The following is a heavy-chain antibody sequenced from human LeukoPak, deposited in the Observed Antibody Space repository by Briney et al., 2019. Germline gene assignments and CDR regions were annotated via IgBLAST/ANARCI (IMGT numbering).Heavy chain of an antibody. V-gene: IGHV3-30*18. Sequence: GGSLRLSCAASGFTFSSYSMNWVRQAPGKGLEWVAVISYDGSNKYYADSVKGRFTISRDNSKNTLYLQMNSLRAEDTAVYYCAKDYRRYFDWFHRGDAFDIWGQGTMVTVSS. CDR2: ISYDGSNK. CDR3: AKDYRRYFDWFHRGDAFDI. CDR1: GFTFSSYS. D-gene: IGHD3-9*01. J-gene: IGHJ3*02.